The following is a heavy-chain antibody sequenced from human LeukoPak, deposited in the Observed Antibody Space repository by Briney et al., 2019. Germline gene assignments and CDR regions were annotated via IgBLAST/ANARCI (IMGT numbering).Heavy chain of an antibody. CDR3: AREGGRLGYCSGGSCSNWFDP. J-gene: IGHJ5*02. Sequence: ASVKVSCKASGYTFTSYGISWVRQAPGQGLEWMGWISAYNGNTNYAQKLQGRVTITADESTSTAYMEVSSLRSEDTAVYYCAREGGRLGYCSGGSCSNWFDPWGQGTLVTVSS. CDR2: ISAYNGNT. CDR1: GYTFTSYG. V-gene: IGHV1-18*01. D-gene: IGHD2-15*01.